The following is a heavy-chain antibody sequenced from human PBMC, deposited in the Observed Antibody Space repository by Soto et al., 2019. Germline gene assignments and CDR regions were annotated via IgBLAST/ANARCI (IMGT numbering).Heavy chain of an antibody. CDR3: ARDSGTYYHYGMNV. CDR2: IWYDGNTK. D-gene: IGHD1-26*01. Sequence: VGSLRLSCTASGFTFSSHGMHWVRQAPGKGLEWVAVIWYDGNTKYNADSVKGRFTISRDNSKNTLYLQMNNLRVEDTAVYYYARDSGTYYHYGMNVWGQGTTVTVSS. V-gene: IGHV3-33*01. CDR1: GFTFSSHG. J-gene: IGHJ6*02.